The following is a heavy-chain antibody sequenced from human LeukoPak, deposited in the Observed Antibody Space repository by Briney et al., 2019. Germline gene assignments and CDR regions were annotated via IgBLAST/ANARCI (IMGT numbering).Heavy chain of an antibody. CDR3: ARENWSSGWDRYFDY. Sequence: SETLSLTCTVSDGSISSSSFYWGWIRQPPGKGLEWIGSILYSGNTYYNPSLQSRVTISVDTSKKQFSLKLSSVTAADTAVYFCARENWSSGWDRYFDYWGQGTQVTVSS. D-gene: IGHD6-19*01. CDR1: DGSISSSSFY. CDR2: ILYSGNT. V-gene: IGHV4-39*07. J-gene: IGHJ4*02.